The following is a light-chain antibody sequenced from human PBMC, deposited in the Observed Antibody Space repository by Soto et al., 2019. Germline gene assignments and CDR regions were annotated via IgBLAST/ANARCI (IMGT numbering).Light chain of an antibody. J-gene: IGKJ3*01. CDR2: KAS. V-gene: IGKV1-5*03. CDR3: QQYDSFSLFT. Sequence: DLQMTQSPSTLSASVGDRVTITCRASQSIADWLAWYQQKPGKAPKLLIYKASTLESGVPSRFSGSGSGTEFTLTISSLQPDDFATYYCQQYDSFSLFTFGPGTKVDIK. CDR1: QSIADW.